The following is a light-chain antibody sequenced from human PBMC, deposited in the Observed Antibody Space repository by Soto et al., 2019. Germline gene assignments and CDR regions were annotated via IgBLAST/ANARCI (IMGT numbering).Light chain of an antibody. V-gene: IGLV2-14*01. Sequence: QSVLTQPASVSGSPGQSITISCTGTSSDVGGYNYVSWYQQHPGKPPKLMIYAVSNRPSGVSNRFSGSKSGNTATLTISGLQAEDEADYYCCSYTVSGTYVFGTGTKVTVL. CDR1: SSDVGGYNY. J-gene: IGLJ1*01. CDR2: AVS. CDR3: CSYTVSGTYV.